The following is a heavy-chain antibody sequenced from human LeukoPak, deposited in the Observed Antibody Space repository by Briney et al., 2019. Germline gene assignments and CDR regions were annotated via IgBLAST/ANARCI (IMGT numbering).Heavy chain of an antibody. J-gene: IGHJ4*02. CDR3: ARDSDWILFDY. CDR2: MHRKGSTT. Sequence: GGSLRLSCAASGFTFNTYWMHWVRHAPGKGRVWVGRMHRKGSTTAYADSVKGRFTISRDNDKNSLYLQMTNLRAEDTAVYYCARDSDWILFDYWGRGTLVTVSS. CDR1: GFTFNTYW. D-gene: IGHD3/OR15-3a*01. V-gene: IGHV3-74*03.